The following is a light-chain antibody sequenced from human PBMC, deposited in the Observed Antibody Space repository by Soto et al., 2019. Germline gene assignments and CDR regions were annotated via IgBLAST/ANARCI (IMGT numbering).Light chain of an antibody. CDR1: QSVSSN. Sequence: EIVMTQSPATLSVSPGERATLSCRASQSVSSNLAWYHQKPGQAPRLLIYDASTRAIAIPARFSGSGSGTEFTLTISSLQSEDFAVYYCQQYNNWPRTFGQGTKVEIK. CDR3: QQYNNWPRT. V-gene: IGKV3-15*01. CDR2: DAS. J-gene: IGKJ1*01.